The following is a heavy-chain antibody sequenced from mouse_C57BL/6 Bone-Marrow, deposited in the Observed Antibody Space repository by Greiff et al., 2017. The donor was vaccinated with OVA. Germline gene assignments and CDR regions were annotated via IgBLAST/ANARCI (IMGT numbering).Heavy chain of an antibody. V-gene: IGHV1-81*01. CDR3: ARRGDSSGYVGFAD. J-gene: IGHJ3*01. D-gene: IGHD3-2*02. Sequence: VQLQQSGAELARPGASVKLSCKASGYTFTSYGISWVKQRTGQGLAWIGEIYPRSGNTYYNEKFKGKATLTADKSSSTAYMELRSLTSEDSAVYFCARRGDSSGYVGFADWGQGTLVTVSA. CDR2: IYPRSGNT. CDR1: GYTFTSYG.